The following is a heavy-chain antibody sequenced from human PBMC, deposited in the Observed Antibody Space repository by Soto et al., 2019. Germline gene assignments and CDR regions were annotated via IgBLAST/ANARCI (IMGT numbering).Heavy chain of an antibody. CDR1: GGSISSYF. CDR3: ARRAVGIAAAGTYYYYMDV. Sequence: SETLSLTCTVSGGSISSYFWSWIRQPPGKGLEWIAYIYYSGSTNYNPSLKSRVTISVDTSKNQFSLKLNSVTAADTAVYYCARRAVGIAAAGTYYYYMDVWGKGTTGTVS. D-gene: IGHD6-13*01. V-gene: IGHV4-59*08. J-gene: IGHJ6*03. CDR2: IYYSGST.